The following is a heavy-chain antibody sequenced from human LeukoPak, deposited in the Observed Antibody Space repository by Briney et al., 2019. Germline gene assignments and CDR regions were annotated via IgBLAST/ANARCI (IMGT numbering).Heavy chain of an antibody. D-gene: IGHD2-2*01. J-gene: IGHJ6*02. CDR3: ARHGSTSYYGMDV. Sequence: GESLKISCKGSGYSFTSYWIGWVRQMPGKSLEWMGIIYPGDSDTRYSPSFQGQVTISADKSISTAYLQWSSLKASDTAMYYCARHGSTSYYGMDVWGQGTTVTVSS. V-gene: IGHV5-51*01. CDR1: GYSFTSYW. CDR2: IYPGDSDT.